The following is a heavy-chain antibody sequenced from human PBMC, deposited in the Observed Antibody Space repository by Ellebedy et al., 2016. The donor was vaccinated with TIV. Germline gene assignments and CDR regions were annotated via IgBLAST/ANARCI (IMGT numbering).Heavy chain of an antibody. V-gene: IGHV3-23*01. D-gene: IGHD6-19*01. CDR2: ISGSDTTT. Sequence: GESLKISCAASGFTFSRCAMNWVRQAPGKGLEWVSGISGSDTTTYYTDSVKGRFTISIDNSKNTLYLQMNSLRDEDTAIYYCAKGAVADIADYYFYMDVWGKGTTVTVSS. J-gene: IGHJ6*03. CDR3: AKGAVADIADYYFYMDV. CDR1: GFTFSRCA.